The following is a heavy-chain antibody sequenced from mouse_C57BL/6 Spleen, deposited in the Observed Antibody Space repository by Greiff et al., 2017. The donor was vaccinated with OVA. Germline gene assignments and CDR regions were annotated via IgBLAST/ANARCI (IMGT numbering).Heavy chain of an antibody. V-gene: IGHV5-4*01. CDR2: ISDGGSYT. Sequence: EVQGVESGGGLVKPGGSLKLSCAASGFTFSSYAMSWVRQTPEKRLEWVATISDGGSYTYYPDNVKGRFTISRDNAKNNLYLQMSHLKSEDTAMYYCARDMENRFAYWGQGTLVTVSA. CDR3: ARDMENRFAY. CDR1: GFTFSSYA. J-gene: IGHJ3*01. D-gene: IGHD1-1*02.